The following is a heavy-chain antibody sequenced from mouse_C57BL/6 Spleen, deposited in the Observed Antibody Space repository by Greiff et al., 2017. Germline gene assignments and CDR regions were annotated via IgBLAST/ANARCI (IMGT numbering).Heavy chain of an antibody. CDR3: ARRGGPGSFDY. CDR1: GYTFTSYW. V-gene: IGHV1-52*01. J-gene: IGHJ2*01. Sequence: QVQLQQSGAELVRPGSSVKLSCKASGYTFTSYWMHWVKQRPIQGLEWIGNIDPSDSETHYNQKFKDKATLTVDKSSSTAYMQLSSLTSEDSAVYYCARRGGPGSFDYWGSGTTLTVSS. CDR2: IDPSDSET.